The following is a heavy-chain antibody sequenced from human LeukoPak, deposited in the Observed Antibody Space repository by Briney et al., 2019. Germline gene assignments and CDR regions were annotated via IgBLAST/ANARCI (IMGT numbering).Heavy chain of an antibody. J-gene: IGHJ4*02. V-gene: IGHV3-21*04. CDR2: ISSSSSYI. CDR3: AKDLLHGSGSYSWGVFDY. D-gene: IGHD3-10*01. CDR1: GFTFSSYS. Sequence: GGSLRLSCAASGFTFSSYSMNWVRQAPGKGLEWVSSISSSSSYIYYADSVKGRFTISRDNAKNSLYLQMNSLRAEDTAVYYCAKDLLHGSGSYSWGVFDYWGQGTLVTVSS.